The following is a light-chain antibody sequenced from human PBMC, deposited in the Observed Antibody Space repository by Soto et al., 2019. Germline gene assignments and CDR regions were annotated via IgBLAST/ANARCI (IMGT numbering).Light chain of an antibody. V-gene: IGKV1-39*01. Sequence: DIQMSQSPSSLSASVGDRVTITCRARQNINSYLNWYQQKPGKAPQLLIYAASSLQSGVQSRFSGSGSGTDSTLTVSSLQPEDFATYYCHQSYDIPTFGQGTRLEIK. CDR2: AAS. J-gene: IGKJ5*01. CDR1: QNINSY. CDR3: HQSYDIPT.